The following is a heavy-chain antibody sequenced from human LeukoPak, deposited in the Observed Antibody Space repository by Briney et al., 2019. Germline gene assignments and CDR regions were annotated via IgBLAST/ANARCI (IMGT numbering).Heavy chain of an antibody. D-gene: IGHD6-13*01. V-gene: IGHV1-46*01. CDR1: GYTFTSYY. CDR3: ARDQQRIEAAGLFYY. J-gene: IGHJ4*02. Sequence: ASVKVSCKASGYTFTSYYMHWVRQAPGQGLEWMGIINPSGGSTSYAQKFQGRVTMTRDTSTSTVYMELSSLRSEDTAVYYCARDQQRIEAAGLFYYWGQGTLVTASS. CDR2: INPSGGST.